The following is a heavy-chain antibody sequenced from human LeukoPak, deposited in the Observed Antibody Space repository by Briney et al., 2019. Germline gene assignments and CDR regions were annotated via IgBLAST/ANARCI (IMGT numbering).Heavy chain of an antibody. V-gene: IGHV4-39*01. D-gene: IGHD1-26*01. CDR3: ARNASDSGTSYFDY. Sequence: SETLSLTCTVSGGSISSSTYYWGWIRQPPGKGLEWIGSIYYSGSTSYNPSLKSRVTISVDTSKNQISLKLDSVTAADTAVYYCARNASDSGTSYFDYWGQGTLVTVSS. CDR2: IYYSGST. J-gene: IGHJ4*02. CDR1: GGSISSSTYY.